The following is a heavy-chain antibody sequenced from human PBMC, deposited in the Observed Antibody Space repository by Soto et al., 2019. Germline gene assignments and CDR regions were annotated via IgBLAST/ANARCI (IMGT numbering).Heavy chain of an antibody. J-gene: IGHJ4*02. Sequence: QVQLQESGPGLVKPSQILSLTCTVSGGSISSGGYYWSWIRQHPGKGLEWIGYIYYSGSTYYNPSLKIRVTISVDTSSNQCSLKLSSVTAADTAVYYCAREWRDYYFDYWGQGTLVTVSS. CDR3: AREWRDYYFDY. V-gene: IGHV4-31*03. CDR2: IYYSGST. CDR1: GGSISSGGYY.